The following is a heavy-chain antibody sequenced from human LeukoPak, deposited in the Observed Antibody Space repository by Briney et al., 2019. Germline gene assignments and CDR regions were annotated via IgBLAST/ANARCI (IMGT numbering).Heavy chain of an antibody. D-gene: IGHD1-1*01. CDR1: GGSISSSTYY. J-gene: IGHJ4*02. Sequence: SETLSLTCTVSGGSISSSTYYWSWTRRPAGKGLEWIGRISSSGSTNYNPSLQSRVTISVDTSKNQFSLKVSSVTAADTAVYYCARSAAGTADFDYWGQGTLVTVSS. CDR3: ARSAAGTADFDY. CDR2: ISSSGST. V-gene: IGHV4-61*02.